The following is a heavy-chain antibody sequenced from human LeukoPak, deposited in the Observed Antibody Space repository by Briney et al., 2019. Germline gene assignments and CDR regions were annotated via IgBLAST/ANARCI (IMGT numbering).Heavy chain of an antibody. CDR3: SYSSGPERI. CDR2: IKSKTDGGTT. V-gene: IGHV3-15*01. D-gene: IGHD3-22*01. Sequence: GGSLRLSCTASGFTFSSYTMSWVRQAPGKGLEWVGRIKSKTDGGTTDYAAPVKGRFTISRDDSKNTLYLQMNSLKTEDTAVYYCSYSSGPERIWGQGTMVTVSS. CDR1: GFTFSSYT. J-gene: IGHJ3*02.